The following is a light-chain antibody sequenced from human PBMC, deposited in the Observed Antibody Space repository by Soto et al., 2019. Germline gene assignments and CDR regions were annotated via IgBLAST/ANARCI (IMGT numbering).Light chain of an antibody. V-gene: IGLV2-14*01. J-gene: IGLJ1*01. Sequence: QSSLTRPASLSGSPGQSITISCTGTSSDVGGYNYVSWYQQHPGKVPKLMIYEVSNRPSGVSYRFSGSKSGNTASLTISGLQAEDEADYYCSSHTSTNTRVFGTGTKVTVL. CDR3: SSHTSTNTRV. CDR1: SSDVGGYNY. CDR2: EVS.